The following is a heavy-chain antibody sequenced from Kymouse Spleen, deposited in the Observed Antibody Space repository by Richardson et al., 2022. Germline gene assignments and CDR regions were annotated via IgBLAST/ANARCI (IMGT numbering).Heavy chain of an antibody. V-gene: IGHV4-39*01. CDR1: GGSISSSSYY. CDR2: IYYSGST. J-gene: IGHJ2*01. Sequence: QLQLQESGPGLVKPSETLSLTCTVSGGSISSSSYYWGWIRQPPGKGLEWIGSIYYSGSTYYNPSLKSRVTISVDTSKNQFSLKLSSVTAADTAVYYCARHGGYSGYDYWYFDLWGRGTLVTVSS. CDR3: ARHGGYSGYDYWYFDL. D-gene: IGHD5-12*01.